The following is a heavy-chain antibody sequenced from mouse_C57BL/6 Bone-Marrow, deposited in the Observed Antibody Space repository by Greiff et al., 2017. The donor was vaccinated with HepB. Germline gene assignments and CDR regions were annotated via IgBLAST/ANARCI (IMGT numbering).Heavy chain of an antibody. CDR2: ISSGGSYT. D-gene: IGHD2-2*01. CDR1: GFTFSSYG. V-gene: IGHV5-6*01. CDR3: ASLSTMVPDYFDY. Sequence: EVMLVESGGDLVKPGGSLKLSCAASGFTFSSYGMSWVRQTPDKRLEWVATISSGGSYTYYPDSVKGRFTISRTNDKNTLYLQMSSLKSEDTAMYYCASLSTMVPDYFDYWGQGTTLTVSS. J-gene: IGHJ2*01.